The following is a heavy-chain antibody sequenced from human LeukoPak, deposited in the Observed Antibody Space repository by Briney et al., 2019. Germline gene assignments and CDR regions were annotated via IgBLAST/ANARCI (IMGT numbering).Heavy chain of an antibody. CDR2: INAGNGDT. J-gene: IGHJ5*02. CDR1: GYTFTSYA. V-gene: IGHV1-3*01. Sequence: GASVKVSCKASGYTFTSYAMHWVRQAPGQRLEWMGWINAGNGDTKYSQKFQGRVTITRDTSASTAYMELSSLRSEDTAVYYCARDWGPNWFDPWGQGTLVTVSS. CDR3: ARDWGPNWFDP. D-gene: IGHD3-16*01.